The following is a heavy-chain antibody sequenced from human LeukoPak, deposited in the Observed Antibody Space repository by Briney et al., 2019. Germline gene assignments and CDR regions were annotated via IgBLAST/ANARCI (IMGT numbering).Heavy chain of an antibody. CDR2: IYYSGST. D-gene: IGHD6-6*01. Sequence: SETLSLTCTVSGGSISSGGYYWSWIRQHPGKGLEWIGYIYYSGSTYYNPSLKSRVTISVDTSKNQFSLKLSSVAAADTAVYYCARDSHGYSSSSHLGYWGQGTLVTVSS. V-gene: IGHV4-31*03. CDR1: GGSISSGGYY. CDR3: ARDSHGYSSSSHLGY. J-gene: IGHJ4*02.